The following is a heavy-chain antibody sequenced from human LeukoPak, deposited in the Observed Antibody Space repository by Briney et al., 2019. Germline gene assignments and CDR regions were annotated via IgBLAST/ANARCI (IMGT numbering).Heavy chain of an antibody. J-gene: IGHJ4*02. CDR3: ARGLKIKYSGYDRKGSLPHDY. Sequence: ASVKVSCKASGYTFTSYDINWVRQATGQGLEWMGWMNPNSGNTGYAQKFQSRVTMTRNTSISTAYMELSGLRSEDTAVYYCARGLKIKYSGYDRKGSLPHDYWGQGTLVTVSS. D-gene: IGHD5-12*01. CDR2: MNPNSGNT. V-gene: IGHV1-8*01. CDR1: GYTFTSYD.